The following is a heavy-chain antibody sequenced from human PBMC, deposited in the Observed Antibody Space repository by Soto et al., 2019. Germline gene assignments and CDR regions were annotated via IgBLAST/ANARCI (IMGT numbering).Heavy chain of an antibody. Sequence: EVQLVESGGGLVQPGGSLRLSCAASGFTVSSNYMSWVRQAPGKGLEWVSVIYSGGSTYYADSVKGRFTISRHNSKNTLYLQMNSRRAEDTAVYYCARERYRSSLPPYYYSYYYMDVWGKGTTVTVSS. CDR1: GFTVSSNY. CDR2: IYSGGST. J-gene: IGHJ6*03. CDR3: ARERYRSSLPPYYYSYYYMDV. V-gene: IGHV3-53*04. D-gene: IGHD6-13*01.